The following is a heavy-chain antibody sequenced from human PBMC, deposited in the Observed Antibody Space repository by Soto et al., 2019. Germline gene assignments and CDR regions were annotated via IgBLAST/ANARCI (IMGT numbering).Heavy chain of an antibody. D-gene: IGHD2-15*01. CDR1: GGSISSSSYY. CDR2: IYYSGST. J-gene: IGHJ3*02. Sequence: QLQLQESGPGLVKPSETLSLTCTVSGGSISSSSYYWGWIRQPPGKGLEWIGSIYYSGSTYYNPWLKSLVTLSVATSKNQFSLKLSSVTAADTAVYYCASPSPRYCSGGSCLESPDAFDIWGQGTMVTVSS. CDR3: ASPSPRYCSGGSCLESPDAFDI. V-gene: IGHV4-39*01.